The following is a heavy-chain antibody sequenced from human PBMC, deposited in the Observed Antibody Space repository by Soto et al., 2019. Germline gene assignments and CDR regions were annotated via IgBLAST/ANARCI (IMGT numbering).Heavy chain of an antibody. D-gene: IGHD2-8*01. Sequence: GESLKISCKGSRYSFTSYWIGWVRQMPGKGLEWMGIIYPGDSDTRYSPSFQGQVTISADKSIGTAYLQWSSLKASDTAMYYCASRVYFDAFDMWGQGTVVTVSS. CDR3: ASRVYFDAFDM. J-gene: IGHJ3*02. CDR1: RYSFTSYW. CDR2: IYPGDSDT. V-gene: IGHV5-51*01.